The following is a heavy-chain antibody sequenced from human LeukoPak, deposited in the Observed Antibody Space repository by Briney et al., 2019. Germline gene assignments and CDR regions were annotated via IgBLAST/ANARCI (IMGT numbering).Heavy chain of an antibody. CDR2: INPNSGGT. J-gene: IGHJ3*02. CDR1: GYTFTGYY. Sequence: GASVEVSCKASGYTFTGYYIHWVRQAPGQGLEWMGWINPNSGGTNYAQKFQGRVTMTRDTSISTAYMELSRLRSDDTAVYYCAKVMGSGQWLVEREDFDIWGQGTMVTVSS. D-gene: IGHD6-19*01. V-gene: IGHV1-2*02. CDR3: AKVMGSGQWLVEREDFDI.